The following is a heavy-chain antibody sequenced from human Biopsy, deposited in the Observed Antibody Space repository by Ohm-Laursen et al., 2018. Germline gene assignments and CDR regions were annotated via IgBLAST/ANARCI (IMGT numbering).Heavy chain of an antibody. J-gene: IGHJ3*01. CDR1: GSTFTDYF. CDR3: ERDIMNPIGGLVARSDVFDV. D-gene: IGHD3-16*02. V-gene: IGHV1-2*02. CDR2: ISPSSGGT. Sequence: GASVTASCHAYGSTFTDYFLHSVRQAPGQGPEWMGWISPSSGGTNYAQEFQGRVTMIRDASATTGYMELSSLRSDDTAVYYCERDIMNPIGGLVARSDVFDVWGQGTMVTVSS.